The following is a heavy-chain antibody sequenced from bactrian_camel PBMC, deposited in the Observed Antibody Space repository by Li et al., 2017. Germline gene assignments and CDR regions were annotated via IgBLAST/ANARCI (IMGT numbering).Heavy chain of an antibody. Sequence: VQLVESGGGSVQAGGSLTLSCVETKFSYTPSCMGWFRQGPGKQREEVAKIITRDGMTVYADSVKGRFTVSRDSAANALYLQMNKLKPEDTAMYYCAAGRLGRNHCPRRPDAADGNNWGQGTQVTVS. CDR1: KFSYTPSC. J-gene: IGHJ4*01. V-gene: IGHV3S54*01. CDR2: IITRDGMT. CDR3: AAGRLGRNHCPRRPDAADGNN. D-gene: IGHD1*01.